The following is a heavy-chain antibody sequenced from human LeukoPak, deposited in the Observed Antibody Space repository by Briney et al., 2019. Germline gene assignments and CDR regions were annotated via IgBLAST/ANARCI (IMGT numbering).Heavy chain of an antibody. Sequence: PSGTLSLTCAVSGGSISSNNWWSWVRPPPGRGLECIGVIYHSGSTNYNPSLKSRVTISVDKSKNQFSLKLSSVTAADTAVYYCARVTTYYYDSSGYLDYWGQGTLVTVSS. CDR3: ARVTTYYYDSSGYLDY. D-gene: IGHD3-22*01. J-gene: IGHJ4*02. V-gene: IGHV4-4*02. CDR2: IYHSGST. CDR1: GGSISSNNW.